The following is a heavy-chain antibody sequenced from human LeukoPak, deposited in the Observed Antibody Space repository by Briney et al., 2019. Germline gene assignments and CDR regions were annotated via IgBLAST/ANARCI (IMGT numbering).Heavy chain of an antibody. J-gene: IGHJ4*02. Sequence: ASVKVSCKASGYTFTDYTINWLRQAPGQRLDWMGWINGGSGNTKYSPEFQGRVTITRDTSASTAYMELSSLRSEDTAVYYCANPRYDSSGYYYVDWGQGTLVTVSS. CDR3: ANPRYDSSGYYYVD. V-gene: IGHV1-3*01. CDR2: INGGSGNT. CDR1: GYTFTDYT. D-gene: IGHD3-22*01.